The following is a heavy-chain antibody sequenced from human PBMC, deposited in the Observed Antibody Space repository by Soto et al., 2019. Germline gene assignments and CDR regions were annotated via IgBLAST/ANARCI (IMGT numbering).Heavy chain of an antibody. D-gene: IGHD2-21*01. CDR1: GFTFSSYA. J-gene: IGHJ6*02. CDR3: ANPTVPSFVDYYYYYGMDV. CDR2: ISGSGGST. Sequence: SLRLSCAASGFTFSSYAMSWVRQAPGKGLEWVSAISGSGGSTYYADSVKGRFTISRDNSKNTLYLQMNSLRAEDTAVYYCANPTVPSFVDYYYYYGMDVWGQGTTVTVSS. V-gene: IGHV3-23*01.